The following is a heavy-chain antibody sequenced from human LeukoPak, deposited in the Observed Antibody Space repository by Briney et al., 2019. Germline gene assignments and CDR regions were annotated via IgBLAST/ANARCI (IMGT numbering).Heavy chain of an antibody. CDR3: AREQWLVHYFDY. V-gene: IGHV4-59*01. CDR1: GGSISDYY. D-gene: IGHD6-19*01. J-gene: IGHJ4*02. CDR2: IYYSGST. Sequence: PSETLSLTCAVSGGSISDYYWSWIRQPPGKGLEWIGYIYYSGSTSYNPSLKSRVTMSIDTSKSQFSLKLSSVTAADTAVYYCAREQWLVHYFDYWGQGSLVTVSS.